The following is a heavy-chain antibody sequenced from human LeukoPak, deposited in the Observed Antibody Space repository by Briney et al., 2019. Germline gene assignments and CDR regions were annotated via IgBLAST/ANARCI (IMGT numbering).Heavy chain of an antibody. V-gene: IGHV3-64*04. CDR1: GFTFSSHA. D-gene: IGHD3-22*01. CDR3: ARDMFSGGDSGGYGGVFDH. J-gene: IGHJ4*02. Sequence: GGSHRLSCSVAGFTFSSHAMHWVRQAPGKGLEYVSTINDDGSLTYYADSVQGRFTISRDNSKNTLYLQMNSLRVEDTAVYYCARDMFSGGDSGGYGGVFDHWGQGTLDSVSS. CDR2: INDDGSLT.